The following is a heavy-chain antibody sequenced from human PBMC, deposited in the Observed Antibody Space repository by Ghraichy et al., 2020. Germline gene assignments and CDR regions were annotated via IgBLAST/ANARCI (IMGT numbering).Heavy chain of an antibody. V-gene: IGHV3-53*01. CDR2: IYSGGST. J-gene: IGHJ4*02. CDR3: ARDRYSSGWYPLFDY. Sequence: GGSLRLSCAASGFTVSSNYMSWVRQAPGKGLEWVSVIYSGGSTYYADSVKGRFTISRDNSKNTLYLQMNSLRAEDTAVYYCARDRYSSGWYPLFDYWGQGTLVTVSS. D-gene: IGHD6-19*01. CDR1: GFTVSSNY.